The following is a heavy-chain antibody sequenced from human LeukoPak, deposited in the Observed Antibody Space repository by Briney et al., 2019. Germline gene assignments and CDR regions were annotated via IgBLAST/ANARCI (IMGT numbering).Heavy chain of an antibody. V-gene: IGHV4-34*01. CDR3: ARDGENSGY. J-gene: IGHJ4*02. Sequence: SETLSLTCAVYGGSFSGYYWSWIRQPPGKGLEWIGEINHSGSTYYNPSLKSRVTISVDTSKNQFSLKLSSVTAADTAVYYCARDGENSGYWGQGTLVTVSS. D-gene: IGHD3-10*01. CDR2: INHSGST. CDR1: GGSFSGYY.